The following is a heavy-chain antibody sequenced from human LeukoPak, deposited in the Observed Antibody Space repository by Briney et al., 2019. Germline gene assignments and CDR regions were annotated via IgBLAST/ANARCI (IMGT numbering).Heavy chain of an antibody. CDR3: SFPPIFHFQQ. V-gene: IGHV3-48*03. CDR1: GFTFSSYE. CDR2: ISSSGSTI. D-gene: IGHD3-9*01. J-gene: IGHJ1*01. Sequence: GGSLRLSCAASGFTFSSYEMNWVRQAPGKGREWVSYISSSGSTIYYADSVKGRFTISRDNAKNSLYLQMKSQRAEDTAVYYCSFPPIFHFQQRGQGTLVTVSS.